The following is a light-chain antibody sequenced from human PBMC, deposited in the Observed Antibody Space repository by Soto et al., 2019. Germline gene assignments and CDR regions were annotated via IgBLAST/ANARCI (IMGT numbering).Light chain of an antibody. Sequence: QSALTQPASLSGSPGQSITISCTGTSSDIGGSKYVSWYQQHPGKAPKLMIYEVTYRPSGVSDRFSGSKSGNTASLTVSGLQAEDEADYYCSSYTSSGTLYVFGTGTKVT. CDR2: EVT. V-gene: IGLV2-14*01. J-gene: IGLJ1*01. CDR1: SSDIGGSKY. CDR3: SSYTSSGTLYV.